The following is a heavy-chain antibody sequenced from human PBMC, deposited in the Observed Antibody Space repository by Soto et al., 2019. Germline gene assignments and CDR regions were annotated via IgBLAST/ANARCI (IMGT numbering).Heavy chain of an antibody. J-gene: IGHJ4*02. CDR2: INPIFGTA. D-gene: IGHD3-22*01. CDR3: ASETYYYDSSGYYYRADFDY. CDR1: GYTFTGYY. V-gene: IGHV1-69*13. Sequence: ASVKVSCKASGYTFTGYYIHWVRQAPGQGLEWMGGINPIFGTANYAQKFQGRVTITADESTSTAYMELSSLRSEDTAVYYCASETYYYDSSGYYYRADFDYWGQGTLVTVSS.